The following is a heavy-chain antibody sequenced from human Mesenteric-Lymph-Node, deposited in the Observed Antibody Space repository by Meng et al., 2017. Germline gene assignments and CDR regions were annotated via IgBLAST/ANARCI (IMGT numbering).Heavy chain of an antibody. V-gene: IGHV3-21*01. CDR3: ASASMPWF. CDR1: GFTFSSYS. CDR2: ISSSSSYI. J-gene: IGHJ4*02. D-gene: IGHD2/OR15-2a*01. Sequence: GGSLRLSCAASGFTFSSYSMNWVRQAPGKGLEWVSSISSSSSYIYYADSVKGRFTVSRDNAKNTVFLQINSLRAEDTAVYYCASASMPWFWGQGTLVTVSS.